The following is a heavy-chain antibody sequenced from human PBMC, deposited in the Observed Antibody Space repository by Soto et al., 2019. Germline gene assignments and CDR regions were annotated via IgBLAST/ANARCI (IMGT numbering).Heavy chain of an antibody. V-gene: IGHV3-30*18. J-gene: IGHJ6*02. CDR3: AKAAKAAAGTKTNQYGMDV. D-gene: IGHD6-13*01. Sequence: QVQLVESGGGVVQPGRSLRLSCAASGFTFSSYGMHWVRQAPGKGLEWVAVLSYDGSNKYYADSVKGRFTISRDNSKNTLYLQMNSLRAEDTAVYYCAKAAKAAAGTKTNQYGMDVWGQGTTVTVSS. CDR1: GFTFSSYG. CDR2: LSYDGSNK.